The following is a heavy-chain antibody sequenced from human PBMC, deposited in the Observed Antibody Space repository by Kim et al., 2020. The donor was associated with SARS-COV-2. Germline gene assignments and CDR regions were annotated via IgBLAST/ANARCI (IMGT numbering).Heavy chain of an antibody. CDR2: ISGGGDIT. Sequence: GGSLRLSCAASGFTFTYAMGWVRQAPGKGLEWVSSISGGGDITYYADSVKGRFAISRDNSKNTLYLQMNSLGAEDTAIYYCVKSKVGATRMFDYWGQGSLVTVSS. V-gene: IGHV3-23*01. CDR1: GFTFTYA. D-gene: IGHD1-26*01. J-gene: IGHJ4*02. CDR3: VKSKVGATRMFDY.